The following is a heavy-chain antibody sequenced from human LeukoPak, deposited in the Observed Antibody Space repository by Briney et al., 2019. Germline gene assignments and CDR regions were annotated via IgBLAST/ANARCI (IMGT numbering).Heavy chain of an antibody. Sequence: TGGSLRLSCAASGFTFSSYAMSWVRQAPGKGLEWVSAISGSGGSTYYADSVKGRFTISRDNSKNTLYLQMNSLRAEDTAVYYCAKRAGYSSGWYSDYWGQGILVTVSS. J-gene: IGHJ4*02. V-gene: IGHV3-23*01. CDR1: GFTFSSYA. CDR2: ISGSGGST. CDR3: AKRAGYSSGWYSDY. D-gene: IGHD6-19*01.